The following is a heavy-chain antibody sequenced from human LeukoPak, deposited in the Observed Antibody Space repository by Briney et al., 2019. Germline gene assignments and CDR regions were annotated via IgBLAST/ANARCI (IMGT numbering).Heavy chain of an antibody. J-gene: IGHJ5*02. D-gene: IGHD5-12*01. CDR3: ARAPITRFDP. CDR1: GGSFSGYY. CDR2: INHSGST. Sequence: PSETLSLTCAVYGGSFSGYYWSWIRQPPGKGLEWIGEINHSGSTNYNPSLKSRVTISVDTSKNQSSLKLSSVTAADTAVYYCARAPITRFDPWGQGTLVTVSS. V-gene: IGHV4-34*01.